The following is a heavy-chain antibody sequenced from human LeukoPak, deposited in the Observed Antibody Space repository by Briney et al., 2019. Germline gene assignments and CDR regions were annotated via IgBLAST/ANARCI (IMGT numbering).Heavy chain of an antibody. CDR2: INPNSGGT. J-gene: IGHJ4*02. D-gene: IGHD2-15*01. CDR3: ASRPDQHLLYYFDY. V-gene: IGHV1-2*02. CDR1: GYTFTGYY. Sequence: ASVKVSCKASGYTFTGYYMHWVRQAPGQGLEWVGWINPNSGGTKYAQKFQGRVTMTSDASISTAYMELSSLRSDDTAEYYCASRPDQHLLYYFDYWGQGALVTVSS.